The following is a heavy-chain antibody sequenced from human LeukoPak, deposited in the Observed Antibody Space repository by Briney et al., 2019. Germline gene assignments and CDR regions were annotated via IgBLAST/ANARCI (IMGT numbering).Heavy chain of an antibody. CDR2: IIPIFGIA. CDR3: ARDLTSPMVRGVGRFAP. CDR1: GGTFGSYA. V-gene: IGHV1-69*04. Sequence: VASLKVSCKASGGTFGSYAISWVRQAPGQGLEWMGRIIPIFGIANYAQKFQGRVTITADKSTSTAYMELSSLRSEDTAVYYCARDLTSPMVRGVGRFAPWGQGTLVTVSS. D-gene: IGHD3-10*01. J-gene: IGHJ5*02.